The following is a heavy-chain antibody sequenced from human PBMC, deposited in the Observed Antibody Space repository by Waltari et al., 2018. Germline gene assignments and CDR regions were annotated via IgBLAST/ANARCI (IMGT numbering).Heavy chain of an antibody. J-gene: IGHJ6*03. CDR3: ARDVLNWNYGQAYYYMDV. D-gene: IGHD1-7*01. Sequence: QVQLQESGPGLVKPSETLSLTCTVSGGSISSYYWSWIRQPPGKGLEWIGYIYYSGSTNYHPSLKSRVTISVDTSKNQFSLKLSSVTAADTAVYYCARDVLNWNYGQAYYYMDVWGKGTTVTISS. CDR1: GGSISSYY. CDR2: IYYSGST. V-gene: IGHV4-59*01.